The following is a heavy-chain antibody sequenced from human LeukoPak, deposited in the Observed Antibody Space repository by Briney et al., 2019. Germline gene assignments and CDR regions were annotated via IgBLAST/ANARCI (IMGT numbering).Heavy chain of an antibody. Sequence: SETLSLTCTVSGGSISSYYWSWIRQPPGKELEWIGYISYIGSTNYNPSLQSQFTISVDTSKNQFSLKLSSLTAADAAVYYCARGLWYYYGSGSYVFDYWGQGTLVTVSS. D-gene: IGHD3-10*01. CDR3: ARGLWYYYGSGSYVFDY. CDR1: GGSISSYY. CDR2: ISYIGST. J-gene: IGHJ4*02. V-gene: IGHV4-59*01.